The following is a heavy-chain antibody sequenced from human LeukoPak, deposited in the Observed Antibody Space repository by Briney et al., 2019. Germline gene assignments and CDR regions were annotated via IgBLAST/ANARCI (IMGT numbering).Heavy chain of an antibody. J-gene: IGHJ2*01. Sequence: GGSLRLSCAASGFIVSTNYMNWVRQAPGKGLEWVSILYSGSSTYYADSVEGRFIVSRDRSKNTLSLQMNDLRAEDTAVYYCARVGDHFHWYLDLWGRGTLVTVSS. CDR3: ARVGDHFHWYLDL. CDR1: GFIVSTNY. V-gene: IGHV3-53*01. CDR2: LYSGSST. D-gene: IGHD3-3*02.